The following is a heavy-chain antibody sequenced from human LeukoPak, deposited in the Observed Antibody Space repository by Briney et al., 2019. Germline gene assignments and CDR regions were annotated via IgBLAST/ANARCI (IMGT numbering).Heavy chain of an antibody. CDR3: ARLPLWGTTVSNFDY. J-gene: IGHJ4*02. D-gene: IGHD4-17*01. Sequence: PSETLSLTCAVYGGSFSGYYWSWIRQPPGKGLEWIGEINHSGSTNYNPSLKSRVTISVDTSENQFSLKLSSVTAADTAVYYCARLPLWGTTVSNFDYWGQGTLVTVSS. CDR1: GGSFSGYY. V-gene: IGHV4-34*01. CDR2: INHSGST.